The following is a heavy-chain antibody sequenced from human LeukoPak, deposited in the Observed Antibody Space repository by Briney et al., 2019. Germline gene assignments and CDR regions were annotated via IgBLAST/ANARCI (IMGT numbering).Heavy chain of an antibody. V-gene: IGHV3-30-3*01. CDR3: AREILRVWFDP. Sequence: GGSLRLSCAASGFTFSSYAMHWVRQAPGKGLEWVAVISYDGSNKYYAVSVKGRFTISRDNSKNTLYLQMNSLRAEDTAVYYCAREILRVWFDPWGQGTLVTVSS. CDR2: ISYDGSNK. CDR1: GFTFSSYA. J-gene: IGHJ5*02.